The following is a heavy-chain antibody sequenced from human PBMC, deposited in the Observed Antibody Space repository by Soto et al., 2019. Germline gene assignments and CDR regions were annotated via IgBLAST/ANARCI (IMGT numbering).Heavy chain of an antibody. CDR2: INPDSGAT. CDR1: GYSFTGYY. V-gene: IGHV1-2*02. CDR3: ARGDYGTGGYPFPYFDY. D-gene: IGHD2-8*02. Sequence: HEHLVQSGAEVKSPGASLKVSCKASGYSFTGYYIHWVRQAPGQGLEWMGWINPDSGATNYAQNFQGRVTLTSDTSISTAYMDLTSLTSDDTAVYYCARGDYGTGGYPFPYFDYWGQGTLVIVSS. J-gene: IGHJ4*02.